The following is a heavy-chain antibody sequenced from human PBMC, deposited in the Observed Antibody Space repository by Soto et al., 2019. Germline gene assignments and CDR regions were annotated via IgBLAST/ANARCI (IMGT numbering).Heavy chain of an antibody. CDR2: ITSDGKSK. D-gene: IGHD2-21*02. CDR1: GFNFSNHW. Sequence: GSLRLSCAASGFNFSNHWMHWVRQRPAEGLVWVSRITSDGKSKAYAESVKGRFAISRDNAKNTLHLQMNGLTAEDTAVYYCARESGDWPLNWFDPWGQGTLVTVSS. CDR3: ARESGDWPLNWFDP. V-gene: IGHV3-74*01. J-gene: IGHJ5*02.